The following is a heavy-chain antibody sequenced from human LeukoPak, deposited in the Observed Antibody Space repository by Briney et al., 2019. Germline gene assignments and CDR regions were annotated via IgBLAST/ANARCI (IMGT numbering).Heavy chain of an antibody. CDR1: GGTFSSYA. J-gene: IGHJ4*02. CDR2: IVPILGIA. V-gene: IGHV1-69*04. CDR3: ASLLHYYGSGRVNDY. Sequence: SVKVSCKASGGTFSSYAISWVRQAPGQGLEWMGRIVPILGIANYAQKFQGRVTITADKSTSTAYMELSSLRSEDTAVYYCASLLHYYGSGRVNDYWGQGTLVTVSS. D-gene: IGHD3-10*01.